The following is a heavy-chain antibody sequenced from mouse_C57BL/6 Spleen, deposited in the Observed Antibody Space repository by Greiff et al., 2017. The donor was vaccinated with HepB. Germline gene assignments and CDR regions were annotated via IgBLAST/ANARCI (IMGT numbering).Heavy chain of an antibody. J-gene: IGHJ2*01. D-gene: IGHD3-1*01. CDR2: INPYNGGT. V-gene: IGHV1-19*01. Sequence: VQLQQSGPVLVKPGASVKMSCKASGYTFTDYYMNWVKQSHGKSLEWIGVINPYNGGTSYNQKFKGKATLTVDKSSSTAYMELNSLTSEDSAVYYCARVGEWDYFDYWGQGTTLTVSS. CDR1: GYTFTDYY. CDR3: ARVGEWDYFDY.